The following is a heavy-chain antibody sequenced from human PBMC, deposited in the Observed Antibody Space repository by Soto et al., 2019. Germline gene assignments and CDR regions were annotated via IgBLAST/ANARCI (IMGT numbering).Heavy chain of an antibody. CDR2: IHHSGSI. CDR3: AREDDGGDSLDV. CDR1: GDSISSDYYH. Sequence: QVQLQQSGPGLVKPSQTLSLTCTVSGDSISSDYYHWTWIRQSPGKGLEWIGYIHHSGSILYNPSLKSRVTMSVGTSKKQFSLHLTSVTAADTAVYFCAREDDGGDSLDVWGQGATVTVSS. D-gene: IGHD2-21*02. V-gene: IGHV4-30-4*08. J-gene: IGHJ6*02.